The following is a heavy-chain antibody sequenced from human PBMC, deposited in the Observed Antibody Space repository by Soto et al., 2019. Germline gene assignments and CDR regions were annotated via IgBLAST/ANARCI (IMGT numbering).Heavy chain of an antibody. CDR2: IYYSGST. CDR3: ARHYSSGSRNWFDP. D-gene: IGHD6-19*01. CDR1: GGSINSSWYF. Sequence: WETLSLTSSVSGGSINSSWYFGGWVRQPPGKGLEWIGSIYYSGSTYYNPSLRSRVTISVDTSKHQFSLKQSSVTAADTAVFYCARHYSSGSRNWFDPWGQGTLVTVSS. V-gene: IGHV4-39*01. J-gene: IGHJ5*02.